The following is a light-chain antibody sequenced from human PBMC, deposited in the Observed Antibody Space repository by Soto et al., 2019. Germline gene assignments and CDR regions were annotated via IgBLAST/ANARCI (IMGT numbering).Light chain of an antibody. CDR1: QGISSY. V-gene: IGKV1-9*01. CDR2: AAS. J-gene: IGKJ1*01. CDR3: QQYYSYPPT. Sequence: DIQLTQSPSSLSASLGDRVTITCRVSQGISSYLNWYRQEPGKAPKLLIYAASTLQSGVPSRFSGSGSGTDFTLTISCLQSEDFATYYCQQYYSYPPTFGQGTKVDIK.